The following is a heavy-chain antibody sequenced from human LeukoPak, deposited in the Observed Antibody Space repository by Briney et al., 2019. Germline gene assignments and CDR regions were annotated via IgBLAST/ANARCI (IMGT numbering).Heavy chain of an antibody. Sequence: GGSLRLSCAASGFTFSSYWMSWVRQAPGKGLEWVANIKQDGSEKYYVDSVKGRFTISRDNAKNSLYLQMNSLRAEDTAVYYCASSQLGQEYYYYMDVWGTGTTVTVSS. D-gene: IGHD6-6*01. J-gene: IGHJ6*03. CDR1: GFTFSSYW. V-gene: IGHV3-7*01. CDR2: IKQDGSEK. CDR3: ASSQLGQEYYYYMDV.